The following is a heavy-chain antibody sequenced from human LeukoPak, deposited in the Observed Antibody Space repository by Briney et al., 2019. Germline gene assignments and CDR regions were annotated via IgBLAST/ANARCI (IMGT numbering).Heavy chain of an antibody. V-gene: IGHV3-23*01. CDR3: TAVGGYDFWSGYMDY. CDR1: GFTFSSYA. CDR2: ISGSGGST. J-gene: IGHJ4*02. Sequence: PGGSLRLSCAASGFTFSSYAMSWVRQAPGKGLEWVSAISGSGGSTYYADSVKGRFTISRDNSKNTLYLQMNSLRAEDTAVYYCTAVGGYDFWSGYMDYWGQGTLVTVSS. D-gene: IGHD3-3*01.